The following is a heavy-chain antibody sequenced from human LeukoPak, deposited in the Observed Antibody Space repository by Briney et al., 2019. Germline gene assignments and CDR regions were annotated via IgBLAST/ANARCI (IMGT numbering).Heavy chain of an antibody. Sequence: SETLSLTCTVSGGSISSSSYYWGWIRQPPGKGLEWIGSIYHSGSTYYNPSLKSRVTISVDTSKNQFSLKLSSVTAADTAVYYCASRTYYYDSSGSTAPKFVYWGQGTLVTVSS. CDR2: IYHSGST. CDR1: GGSISSSSYY. CDR3: ASRTYYYDSSGSTAPKFVY. V-gene: IGHV4-39*01. J-gene: IGHJ4*02. D-gene: IGHD3-22*01.